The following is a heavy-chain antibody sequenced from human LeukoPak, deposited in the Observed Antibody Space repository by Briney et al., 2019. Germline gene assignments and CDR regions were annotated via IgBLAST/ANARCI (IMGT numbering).Heavy chain of an antibody. J-gene: IGHJ4*02. V-gene: IGHV3-30*03. CDR1: GFTFSGYG. D-gene: IGHD3-22*01. Sequence: PGGSLRLSCAASGFTFSGYGMHWVRQAPGKGLEWVAVISYDGSNKYYADSVKGRFTISRDNSKNTLYLQMNSLRAEDTAVYYCARDLLLYDSSGYYSYWGQGTLVTVSS. CDR3: ARDLLLYDSSGYYSY. CDR2: ISYDGSNK.